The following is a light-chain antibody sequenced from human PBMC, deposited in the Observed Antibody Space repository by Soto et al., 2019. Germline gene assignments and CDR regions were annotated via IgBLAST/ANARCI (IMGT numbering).Light chain of an antibody. CDR1: QSVNSNY. J-gene: IGKJ2*01. CDR2: GTS. V-gene: IGKV3-20*01. Sequence: EIVLTQSPGTLSLSPGERATFSCRASQSVNSNYLAWYQQRPGLAPRLLIYGTSNMATGIPDRFSGSGSGKDFTITISSMEPEDFALYNCQRYSKSPMYTFGQGTKLEIK. CDR3: QRYSKSPMYT.